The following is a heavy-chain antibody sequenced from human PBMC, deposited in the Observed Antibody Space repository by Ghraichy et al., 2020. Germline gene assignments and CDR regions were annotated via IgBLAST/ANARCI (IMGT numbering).Heavy chain of an antibody. CDR1: GFTLSGSD. D-gene: IGHD2-2*01. V-gene: IGHV3-13*01. CDR3: VRGLPGGMDV. J-gene: IGHJ6*02. CDR2: INPAGDT. Sequence: GGSLRLSCAASGFTLSGSDMLWVRQATGKGLEWVSLINPAGDTLYAGSVKGRFTISREETKNSLYVQMNDLRAEDTAVYYCVRGLPGGMDVWGQGTTVTVTS.